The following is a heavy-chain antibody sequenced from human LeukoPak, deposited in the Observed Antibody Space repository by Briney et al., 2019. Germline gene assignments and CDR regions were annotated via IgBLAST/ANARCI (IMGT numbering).Heavy chain of an antibody. CDR1: GYTFTGYY. CDR2: INPNSGGT. Sequence: ASVKVPCKASGYTFTGYYMHWVRQAPGQGLEWMGWINPNSGGTNYAQKFQGRVTMTRDTSISTAYMELSRLRSDDTAVYYCARVADYYYYMDVWGKGTTVTVSS. J-gene: IGHJ6*03. CDR3: ARVADYYYYMDV. V-gene: IGHV1-2*02.